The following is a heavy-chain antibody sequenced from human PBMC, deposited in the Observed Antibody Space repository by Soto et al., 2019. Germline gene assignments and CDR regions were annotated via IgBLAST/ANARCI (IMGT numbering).Heavy chain of an antibody. CDR1: GFTFSIYG. Sequence: VQLVESGGGVVQPGRSLRLSCAASGFTFSIYGMHWVRQAPGKGLEWVAVISYDGSNKYYADSVKGRFTISRDNSKNTLYLQMNSLRGEDTAVYYCAKETVEYYFDYWGQGTLVTVSS. D-gene: IGHD3-3*01. CDR2: ISYDGSNK. J-gene: IGHJ4*02. V-gene: IGHV3-30*18. CDR3: AKETVEYYFDY.